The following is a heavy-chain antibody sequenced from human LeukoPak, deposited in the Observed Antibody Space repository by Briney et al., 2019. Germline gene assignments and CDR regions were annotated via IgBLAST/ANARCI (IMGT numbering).Heavy chain of an antibody. J-gene: IGHJ6*02. CDR3: AMGECSSTSCYYYYYGLDV. V-gene: IGHV4-59*12. CDR1: GGSISSYY. D-gene: IGHD2-2*01. CDR2: IYYSGST. Sequence: SETLSLTCTVSGGSISSYYWSWIRQPPGKGLEWIGYIYYSGSTNYNPSLKSRVTISVDTSKNQLSLKLRSVTAADTAVYYCAMGECSSTSCYYYYYGLDVWGQGATVTVSS.